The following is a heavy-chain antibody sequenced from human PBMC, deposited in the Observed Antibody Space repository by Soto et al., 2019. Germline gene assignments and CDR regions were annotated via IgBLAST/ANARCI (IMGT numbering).Heavy chain of an antibody. CDR1: GGSISSGGYY. CDR3: ARGHYYDSSGSNHPGGFQH. D-gene: IGHD3-22*01. Sequence: PSETLSLTCTVSGGSISSGGYYWGWIRQHPGKGLEWIGYIYYSGSTYYNPSLKSRVTISVDTSKNQFSLKLSSVTAADTAVYYCARGHYYDSSGSNHPGGFQHWGQGTLVTVSS. CDR2: IYYSGST. J-gene: IGHJ1*01. V-gene: IGHV4-31*03.